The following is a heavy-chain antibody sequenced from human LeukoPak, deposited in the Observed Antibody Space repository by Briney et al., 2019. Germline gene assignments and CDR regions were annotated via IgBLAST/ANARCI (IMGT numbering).Heavy chain of an antibody. V-gene: IGHV3-53*01. CDR3: ARMLISSGYYVDS. J-gene: IGHJ4*02. CDR1: GFTVSSNY. D-gene: IGHD3-22*01. CDR2: IYSGGTT. Sequence: GGPLRLSCAASGFTVSSNYMSWVRQAPGKGLEWVSVIYSGGTTYYADSVKGRLTISRDISKNTLYLQMDSLRVEDTAVYYCARMLISSGYYVDSWGQGTLVTVSS.